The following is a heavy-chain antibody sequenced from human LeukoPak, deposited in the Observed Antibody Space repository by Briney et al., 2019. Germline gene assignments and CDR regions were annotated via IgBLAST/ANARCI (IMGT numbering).Heavy chain of an antibody. Sequence: PGGSLRLSCTASGFTFSDYYMSWIRQAPGKGLEWVSVIYSGGSTYYADSVKGRFTISRDNSKNTLYLQMNSLRAEDTAVYYCARQSGYSYGYVDYWGQGTLVTVSS. V-gene: IGHV3-66*04. D-gene: IGHD5-18*01. CDR3: ARQSGYSYGYVDY. CDR1: GFTFSDYY. J-gene: IGHJ4*02. CDR2: IYSGGST.